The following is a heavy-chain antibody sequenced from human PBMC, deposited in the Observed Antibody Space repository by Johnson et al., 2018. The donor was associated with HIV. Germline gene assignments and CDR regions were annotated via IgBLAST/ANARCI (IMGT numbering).Heavy chain of an antibody. Sequence: VQLVESGGGVVQPGRSLRLSCAASGFTFSSYAMHWVRQAPGKGLEWVAVISYDGSNKYYADSVKGRFTISRDNSKNTLYLPMKSLRARDTAVYYCARGGARSSGYNTYDPGTPAVYAFDIWGQGTMVTVSS. J-gene: IGHJ3*02. CDR3: ARGGARSSGYNTYDPGTPAVYAFDI. V-gene: IGHV3-30-3*01. D-gene: IGHD3-22*01. CDR2: ISYDGSNK. CDR1: GFTFSSYA.